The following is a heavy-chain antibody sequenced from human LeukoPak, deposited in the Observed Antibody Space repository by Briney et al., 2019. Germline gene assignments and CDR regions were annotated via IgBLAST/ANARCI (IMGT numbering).Heavy chain of an antibody. J-gene: IGHJ5*02. CDR3: AKVGVAGGYYWFDP. CDR1: GFTLSSYA. D-gene: IGHD6-19*01. V-gene: IGHV3-23*01. Sequence: PGGSLRLSCAASGFTLSSYAVSWVRQAPGKGLEWVSAITSSGGYTYNADSVKGRFTISRDNSKNTLYLQMNSLRAEDTAVYYCAKVGVAGGYYWFDPWGQGTLVTVSS. CDR2: ITSSGGYT.